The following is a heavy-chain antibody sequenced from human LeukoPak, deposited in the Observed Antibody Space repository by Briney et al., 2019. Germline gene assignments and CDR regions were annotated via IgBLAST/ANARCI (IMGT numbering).Heavy chain of an antibody. V-gene: IGHV1-8*01. Sequence: ASVEVSCKASGYTFTSYDINWVRQATGQGLEWMGWMNPNSGNTGYAQKLQGRVTMTEDTSTDTAYMELSSLRSEDTAVYYCATDAGVNDSSGRQIGLGVSWGQGTLVTVSS. D-gene: IGHD3-22*01. CDR1: GYTFTSYD. CDR3: ATDAGVNDSSGRQIGLGVS. CDR2: MNPNSGNT. J-gene: IGHJ4*02.